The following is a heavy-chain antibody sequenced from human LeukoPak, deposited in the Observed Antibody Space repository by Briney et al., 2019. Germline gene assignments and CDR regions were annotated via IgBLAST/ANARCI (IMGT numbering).Heavy chain of an antibody. CDR1: GFTFSSYA. J-gene: IGHJ4*02. Sequence: PGGSLRLSCAASGFTFSSYAMSWVRQAPGKALEWVSVVSGNGGSTFYADSVKGRFTISRDNSKNTLYLQMNSLRAEDTAVYYCARGQGLRFLEWLLLAYWGQGTLVTVSS. CDR2: VSGNGGST. D-gene: IGHD3-3*01. V-gene: IGHV3-23*01. CDR3: ARGQGLRFLEWLLLAY.